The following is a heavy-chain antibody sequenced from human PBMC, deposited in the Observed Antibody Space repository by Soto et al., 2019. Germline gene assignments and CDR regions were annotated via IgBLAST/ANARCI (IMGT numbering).Heavy chain of an antibody. D-gene: IGHD2-15*01. CDR1: GYTFTCYY. V-gene: IGHV1-2*02. J-gene: IGHJ6*02. CDR3: ARRGAASYYYYGMDV. CDR2: INPNSGGT. Sequence: AXSVKVSCKASGYTFTCYYMHWVRQAPGQGLEWMGWINPNSGGTNYAQKFQGRVTMTRDTSISTAYMELSRLRSDDTAVYYCARRGAASYYYYGMDVWGQGTTVTVSS.